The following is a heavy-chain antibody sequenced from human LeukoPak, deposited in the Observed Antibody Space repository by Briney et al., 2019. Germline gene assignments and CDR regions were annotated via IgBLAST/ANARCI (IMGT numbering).Heavy chain of an antibody. CDR1: GGSIPRYY. J-gene: IGHJ4*02. D-gene: IGHD3-10*01. CDR2: IHYGGTT. CDR3: ARVSSGSDYSGFFDY. Sequence: SSETLSLTCTVSGGSIPRYYWSWIRQPPGKGLEWIGYIHYGGTTKYNPPLKSRATISVDTSKNQFSLKVTSITAADTAVYYCARVSSGSDYSGFFDYWGQGAQVTVSS. V-gene: IGHV4-59*01.